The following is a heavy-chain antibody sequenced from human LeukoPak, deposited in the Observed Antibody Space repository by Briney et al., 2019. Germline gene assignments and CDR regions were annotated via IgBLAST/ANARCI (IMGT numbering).Heavy chain of an antibody. CDR3: ARVQAGYFDY. V-gene: IGHV1-3*01. D-gene: IGHD6-25*01. Sequence: KFQGRVTITRDTSASTAYMELSSLRSEDTAVYYCARVQAGYFDYWGQGTLVTVSS. J-gene: IGHJ4*02.